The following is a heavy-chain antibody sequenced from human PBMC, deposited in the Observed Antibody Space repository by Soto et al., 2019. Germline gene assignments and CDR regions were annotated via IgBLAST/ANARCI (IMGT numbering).Heavy chain of an antibody. V-gene: IGHV1-8*01. Sequence: ASVKVSCKASGYTFTSYDINLVRQATGQGLEWMGWMNPNSGNTGYAQKFQGRVTMTRNTSISTAYMELSSLRSEDTAVYYCARATLNYDILTGHSGYYYMDVWVKGTTVTVSS. D-gene: IGHD3-9*01. CDR2: MNPNSGNT. CDR3: ARATLNYDILTGHSGYYYMDV. J-gene: IGHJ6*03. CDR1: GYTFTSYD.